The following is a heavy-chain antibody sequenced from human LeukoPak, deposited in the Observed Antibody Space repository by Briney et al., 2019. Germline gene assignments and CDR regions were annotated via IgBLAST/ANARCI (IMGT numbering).Heavy chain of an antibody. CDR1: GFTFSSYG. J-gene: IGHJ3*02. D-gene: IGHD4-17*01. CDR2: IRYDGSNK. CDR3: AKDFGDHRGNNAFDI. Sequence: GGSLRLSCAASGFTFSSYGMHWVRQAPGKGLEWVAFIRYDGSNKYYAVSVKGRFTISRDNSKNTLYLQMNSLRAEDTAVYYCAKDFGDHRGNNAFDIWGQGTMVTVSS. V-gene: IGHV3-30*02.